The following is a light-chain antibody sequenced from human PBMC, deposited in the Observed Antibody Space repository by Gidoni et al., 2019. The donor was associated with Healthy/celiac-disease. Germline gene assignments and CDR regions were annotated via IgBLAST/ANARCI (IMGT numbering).Light chain of an antibody. V-gene: IGLV3-1*01. CDR1: KLGEKY. J-gene: IGLJ1*01. Sequence: SSELTPPPSVSVSPGQTASITCSGDKLGEKYACWYPQKPGQSPVLVIYQDSKRPSGIPERFSGSNSGNTATLTISGTQAMDEADYYCQAWDSSTYVFGTGTKVTVL. CDR2: QDS. CDR3: QAWDSSTYV.